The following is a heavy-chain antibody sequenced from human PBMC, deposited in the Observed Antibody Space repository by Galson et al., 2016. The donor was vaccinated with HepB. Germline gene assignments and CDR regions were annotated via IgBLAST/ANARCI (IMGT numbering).Heavy chain of an antibody. J-gene: IGHJ6*02. CDR2: TNPDGTST. CDR1: GFTFTYYW. D-gene: IGHD5-24*01. CDR3: TKRLSHGMDV. V-gene: IGHV3-74*03. Sequence: SLRLSCAASGFTFTYYWMDWVRQAPGEGLVWVSTTNPDGTSTTYADSVKGRFPMSRDNAKNTLHLQMDSLRVDDTAVYYCTKRLSHGMDVWGQGTTVTVSS.